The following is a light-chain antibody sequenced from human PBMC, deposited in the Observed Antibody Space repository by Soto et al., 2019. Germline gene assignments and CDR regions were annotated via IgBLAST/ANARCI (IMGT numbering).Light chain of an antibody. Sequence: DVQMTQSPSYLSASVGDSVTITCRASQGISSYLAWYQQKPGRVPKLLIYSASTLHSGVPSRFSGSGSGTDFILTISSLQPEDVATYYCQQFNSVTNNFGPGTKVDIK. V-gene: IGKV1-27*01. J-gene: IGKJ3*01. CDR1: QGISSY. CDR2: SAS. CDR3: QQFNSVTNN.